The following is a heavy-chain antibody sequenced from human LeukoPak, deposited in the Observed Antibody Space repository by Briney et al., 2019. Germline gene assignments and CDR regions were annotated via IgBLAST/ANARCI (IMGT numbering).Heavy chain of an antibody. D-gene: IGHD5-18*01. CDR3: ARDLSSRGYTYGTPAFTFDI. CDR2: ISSDSSTI. CDR1: GFTFSAYS. Sequence: GGSLRLSCAASGFTFSAYSINWVRQAPGKGLEWVSYISSDSSTIYYADSLKGRFTISRDNAKNSLSLLMNSLRAEDTAVYYCARDLSSRGYTYGTPAFTFDIWGQGTMVTVSS. J-gene: IGHJ3*02. V-gene: IGHV3-48*01.